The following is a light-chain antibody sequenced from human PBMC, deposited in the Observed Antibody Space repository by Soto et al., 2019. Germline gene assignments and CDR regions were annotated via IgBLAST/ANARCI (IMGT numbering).Light chain of an antibody. V-gene: IGKV2-40*01. Sequence: DIVMTQTPLSLPVTPGEPASISCRSSQTLLDRDDGNTYLDWYLQKPGQSPQLLISGISSRASVVPAMFSGSGSGTDFTLKISRVEAGDVGVFYCMQRKEFPWTFGQGTKVDIK. CDR2: GIS. J-gene: IGKJ1*01. CDR3: MQRKEFPWT. CDR1: QTLLDRDDGNTY.